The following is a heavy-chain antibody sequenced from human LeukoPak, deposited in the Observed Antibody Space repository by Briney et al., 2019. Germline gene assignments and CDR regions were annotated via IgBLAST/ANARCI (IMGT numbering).Heavy chain of an antibody. CDR1: GGTFSSYA. Sequence: GASVKVSCKASGGTFSSYAISWVRQAPGQGLEWMGGIIPIFGTAKYAQKFQGRVTITADESTSTAYMELSRLRSEDTAVYYCARDRYCSSTSCYPWWFVPWGQGTLVTVSS. J-gene: IGHJ5*02. CDR3: ARDRYCSSTSCYPWWFVP. V-gene: IGHV1-69*13. D-gene: IGHD2-2*01. CDR2: IIPIFGTA.